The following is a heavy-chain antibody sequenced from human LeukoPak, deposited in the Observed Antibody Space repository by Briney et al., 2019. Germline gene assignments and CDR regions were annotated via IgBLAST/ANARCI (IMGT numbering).Heavy chain of an antibody. J-gene: IGHJ4*02. V-gene: IGHV3-9*01. CDR3: AKARGGANRTAPTDY. CDR1: GFTFDDYA. Sequence: PGGSLRLSCAASGFTFDDYAMHWVRQAPGKGLEWVSGISWNSGSIGYADSVKGRFTISRDNAKNSLYLQMNSPRAEDTALYYCAKARGGANRTAPTDYWGQGTLVTVSS. CDR2: ISWNSGSI. D-gene: IGHD1-26*01.